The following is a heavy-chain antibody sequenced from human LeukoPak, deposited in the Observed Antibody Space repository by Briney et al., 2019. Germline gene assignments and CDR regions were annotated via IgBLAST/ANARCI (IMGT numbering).Heavy chain of an antibody. J-gene: IGHJ4*02. Sequence: SGGSLRLSCAASGFTFGSYALNWVRQALGKGLEWVSAISGGGGSTYYADSVKGRFTISRDNSKNTLYLQMSSLRVEDTAVYYCAKPIVVVPAGPGDYWGQGTLVTVSS. D-gene: IGHD2-2*01. V-gene: IGHV3-23*01. CDR2: ISGGGGST. CDR1: GFTFGSYA. CDR3: AKPIVVVPAGPGDY.